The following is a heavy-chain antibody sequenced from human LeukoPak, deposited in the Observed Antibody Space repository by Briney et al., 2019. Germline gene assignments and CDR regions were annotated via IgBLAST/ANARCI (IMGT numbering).Heavy chain of an antibody. J-gene: IGHJ4*02. Sequence: GASVKVSCKASGYTFTSYGISWVRQAPGQGLEWMGWISAYNGNTNYAQKFQGRVTITADKSTSTAYMELSSLRSEDTAVYYCARDGTFDSSGWYGSAGYYFDYWGQGTLVTVSS. CDR3: ARDGTFDSSGWYGSAGYYFDY. D-gene: IGHD6-19*01. CDR2: ISAYNGNT. CDR1: GYTFTSYG. V-gene: IGHV1-18*01.